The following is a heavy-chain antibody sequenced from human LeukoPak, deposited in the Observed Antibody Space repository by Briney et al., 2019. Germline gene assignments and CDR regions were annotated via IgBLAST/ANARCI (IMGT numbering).Heavy chain of an antibody. D-gene: IGHD3-22*01. J-gene: IGHJ4*02. Sequence: GGSLRLSCAASGFSFDDYVMSWVRQAPGKGLEWVSGINWNGGSRGYADSVKGRFTISRDNAKNSLYLQMNSLRAEDTALYYCARSRHSYDSSGFPHYWGQGTLVTVSS. CDR2: INWNGGSR. CDR1: GFSFDDYV. V-gene: IGHV3-20*04. CDR3: ARSRHSYDSSGFPHY.